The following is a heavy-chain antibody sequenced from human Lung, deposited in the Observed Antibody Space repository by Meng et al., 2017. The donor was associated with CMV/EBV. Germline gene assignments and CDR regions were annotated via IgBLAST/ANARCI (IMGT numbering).Heavy chain of an antibody. D-gene: IGHD6-13*01. CDR1: GFTFSSYA. V-gene: IGHV3-30-3*01. CDR3: ARDSRGSWYYSHGDYYYGMDV. Sequence: KISXAASGFTFSSYAMHWVRQAPGKGLEWVAVISYDGSNKYYADSVKGRFTISRDNSKNTLYLQMNSLRAEDTAVYYCARDSRGSWYYSHGDYYYGMDVXGQGXTVTVSS. J-gene: IGHJ6*02. CDR2: ISYDGSNK.